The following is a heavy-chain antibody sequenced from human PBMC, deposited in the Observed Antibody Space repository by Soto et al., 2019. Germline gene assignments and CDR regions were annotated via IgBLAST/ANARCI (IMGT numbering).Heavy chain of an antibody. V-gene: IGHV1-18*01. CDR2: ISAYNGNT. CDR1: GYTFASYA. CDR3: ARDPIPPDY. J-gene: IGHJ4*02. D-gene: IGHD2-2*01. Sequence: AASVKVSCKASGYTFASYAISWMRQAPGQGLEWMVWISAYNGNTNYAQKLQGRVTMTTDTSTSTAYMELRSLRSDDTAVYYCARDPIPPDYWGQGTLVTVSS.